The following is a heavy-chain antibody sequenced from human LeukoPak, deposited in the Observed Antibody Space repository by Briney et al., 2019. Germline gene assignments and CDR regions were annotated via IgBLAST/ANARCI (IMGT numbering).Heavy chain of an antibody. CDR3: AKGDDSTPWY. J-gene: IGHJ4*02. V-gene: IGHV3-30*02. CDR2: IRYDGSNK. CDR1: GFTFSSYC. D-gene: IGHD3-22*01. Sequence: PGGSLRLSXAASGFTFSSYCMRWVRQAPGKGEEWVAFIRYDGSNKYYADSVKGRFTISRDTSKNTLYLQRNSLTAEDTAVYYCAKGDDSTPWYWGQGTLVTVSS.